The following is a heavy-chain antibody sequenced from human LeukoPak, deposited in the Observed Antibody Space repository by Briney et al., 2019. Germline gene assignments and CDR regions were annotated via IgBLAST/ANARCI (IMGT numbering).Heavy chain of an antibody. J-gene: IGHJ6*03. CDR2: FDPEDGET. V-gene: IGHV1-24*01. CDR1: GYTLTELS. CDR3: ARGAYYYYMDV. Sequence: ASVKVSCKVSGYTLTELSMHWVRQAPGKGLEWMGGFDPEDGETIYAQKFQGRVTMTRDTFTSTVYMELSSLRSEDTAVYYCARGAYYYYMDVWGKGTTVTVSS.